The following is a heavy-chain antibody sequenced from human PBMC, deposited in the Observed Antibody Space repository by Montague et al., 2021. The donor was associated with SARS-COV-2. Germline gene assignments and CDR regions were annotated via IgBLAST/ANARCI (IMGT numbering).Heavy chain of an antibody. D-gene: IGHD2-15*01. CDR2: THHRSQWYN. V-gene: IGHV6-1*01. CDR3: ARSQHRGGGRCYSLSWFDP. Sequence: CAISGDSVASNRPAREWVRHSPAIDREWLGRTHHRSQWYNDYAVSVGIRIAINPDTSKNHFSLQLDSVTPEDTAVYYCARSQHRGGGRCYSLSWFDPWGQGTLVIVSS. J-gene: IGHJ5*02. CDR1: GDSVASNRPA.